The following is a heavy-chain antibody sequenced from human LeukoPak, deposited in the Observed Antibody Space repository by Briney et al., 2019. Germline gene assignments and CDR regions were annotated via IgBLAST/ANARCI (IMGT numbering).Heavy chain of an antibody. CDR2: ISYDGSNK. CDR1: GFTFSDYG. D-gene: IGHD5-18*01. V-gene: IGHV3-30*03. CDR3: ARGDTAAPRRDEFDY. Sequence: GGSLRRSCAVSGFTFSDYGMHWVRQAPGKGLEWVAVISYDGSNKYYADSVKGRFTISRDNSKNTLYLQMNSLRAEDTAVYYCARGDTAAPRRDEFDYWGQGTLVTVSS. J-gene: IGHJ4*02.